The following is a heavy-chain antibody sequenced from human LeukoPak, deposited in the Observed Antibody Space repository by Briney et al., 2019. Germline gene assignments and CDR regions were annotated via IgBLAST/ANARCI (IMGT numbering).Heavy chain of an antibody. CDR2: FDPEDGKT. J-gene: IGHJ5*02. CDR3: ATYLYCSSTSCYSWFDP. V-gene: IGHV1-24*01. D-gene: IGHD2-2*01. Sequence: ASVKVSCKVSGYTLTELSMHWVRQAPGKGVEWMGGFDPEDGKTIYAQKFQGRVTMTEDTSTDAAYMELSSLRSEDTAVYYCATYLYCSSTSCYSWFDPWGQGTLVTVSS. CDR1: GYTLTELS.